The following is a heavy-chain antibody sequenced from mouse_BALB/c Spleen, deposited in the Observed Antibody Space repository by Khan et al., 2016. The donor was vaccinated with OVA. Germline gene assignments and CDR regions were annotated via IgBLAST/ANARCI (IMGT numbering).Heavy chain of an antibody. CDR2: ISSDGTYT. Sequence: EVQRVGSGGDLVKPGGSLKLSCAASGFTFSVYSMSWVRQTPDKRLEWVATISSDGTYTYYPDSVKGRFTISRDNAKNTLFLQMISLKSEDTAMYYGASHLTGSFAYWGQGTLVTVSA. CDR1: GFTFSVYS. V-gene: IGHV5-6*01. J-gene: IGHJ3*01. D-gene: IGHD4-1*01. CDR3: ASHLTGSFAY.